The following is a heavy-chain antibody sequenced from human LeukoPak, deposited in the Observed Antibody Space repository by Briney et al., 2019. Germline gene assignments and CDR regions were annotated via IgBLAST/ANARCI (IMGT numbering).Heavy chain of an antibody. CDR3: AKEGKGWYALDI. CDR2: ISWNSGSI. D-gene: IGHD2-15*01. CDR1: GFTFSSYA. J-gene: IGHJ3*02. V-gene: IGHV3-9*01. Sequence: GGSLRPSCAASGFTFSSYAMSWVRQAPGKGLEWVSGISWNSGSIGYADSVKGRFTISRDNAKNSLYLQMNSLRAEDTALYYCAKEGKGWYALDIWGQGTMVTVCS.